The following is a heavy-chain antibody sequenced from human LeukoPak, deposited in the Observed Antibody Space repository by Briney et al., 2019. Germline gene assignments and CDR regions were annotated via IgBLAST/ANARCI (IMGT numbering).Heavy chain of an antibody. CDR2: ISGSGDNT. J-gene: IGHJ4*02. CDR3: AKDLSHRDYFDSSGSYPGYFDY. D-gene: IGHD3-22*01. V-gene: IGHV3-23*01. CDR1: GFTFSSYA. Sequence: GGSLRLSCEVSGFTFSSYAMSWVRQAPGKGLEWVSAISGSGDNTYYADSVKGRFTISRDNSRNTLYLQMNSLRADDTAVYYCAKDLSHRDYFDSSGSYPGYFDYWGQGTLVTVSS.